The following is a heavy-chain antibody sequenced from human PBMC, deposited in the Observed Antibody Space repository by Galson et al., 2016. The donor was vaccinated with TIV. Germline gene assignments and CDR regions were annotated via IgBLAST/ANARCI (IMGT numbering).Heavy chain of an antibody. J-gene: IGHJ4*02. CDR3: ARHRGNMVARFDY. Sequence: QSGAEVKKPGESLRISCKGSGYTFTTYWISWVRQMPGKGLEWMGKIDPRDSYTNYSPSFQGHVTLSTDKSIGTAYLSWGSLKASDSAIYYYARHRGNMVARFDYWGQGTVVTVSS. CDR1: GYTFTTYW. D-gene: IGHD5-12*01. CDR2: IDPRDSYT. V-gene: IGHV5-10-1*01.